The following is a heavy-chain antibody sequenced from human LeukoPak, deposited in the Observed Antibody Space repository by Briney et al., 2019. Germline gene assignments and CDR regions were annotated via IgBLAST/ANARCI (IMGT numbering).Heavy chain of an antibody. CDR3: ARRRLVDY. J-gene: IGHJ4*02. D-gene: IGHD2-21*01. Sequence: LSLTCAVYGGSFSGYYWSWIRQAPGKGLEWVSYISSSSSYTNYADSVKGRFTISRDNAKNSLYLQMNSLRAEDTAVYYCARRRLVDYWGQGTLVTVSS. CDR2: ISSSSSYT. CDR1: GGSFSGYY. V-gene: IGHV3-11*06.